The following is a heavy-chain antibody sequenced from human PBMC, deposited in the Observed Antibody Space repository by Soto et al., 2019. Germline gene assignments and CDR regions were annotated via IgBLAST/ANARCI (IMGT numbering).Heavy chain of an antibody. J-gene: IGHJ6*02. CDR2: IYYSGST. Sequence: PSETLSLTCTVSGGSISSGGYYWSWIRQHPGKGLEWIGYIYYSGSTYYNPSLKSRVTISVDTSKNQFSLKLSSVTAADTAVYYCARDRSLGYCSSTSCYPTHYYGMDVWGQGTTVTVSS. D-gene: IGHD2-2*01. V-gene: IGHV4-31*03. CDR1: GGSISSGGYY. CDR3: ARDRSLGYCSSTSCYPTHYYGMDV.